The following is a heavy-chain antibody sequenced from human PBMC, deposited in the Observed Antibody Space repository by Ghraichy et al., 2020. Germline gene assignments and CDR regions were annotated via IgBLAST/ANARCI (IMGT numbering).Heavy chain of an antibody. CDR3: ARFHTAAGKVY. CDR2: INPNSGGT. V-gene: IGHV1-2*02. D-gene: IGHD6-13*01. CDR1: GYTFTGYY. J-gene: IGHJ4*02. Sequence: ASVKVSCKASGYTFTGYYMHWVRQAPGQGLEWMGWINPNSGGTNYVQKFQGRVTMTRDTSISTAYMELSRLRSDDTAVYYCARFHTAAGKVYWGQGTLVTVSS.